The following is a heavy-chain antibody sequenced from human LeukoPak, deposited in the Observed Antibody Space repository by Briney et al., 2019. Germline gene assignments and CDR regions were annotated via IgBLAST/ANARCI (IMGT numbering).Heavy chain of an antibody. CDR2: IIPILGIA. V-gene: IGHV1-69*04. D-gene: IGHD6-19*01. Sequence: ASVKVSCKASGGTFSSYAISWVRQAPGQGLEWMGRIIPILGIANHAQKFQGRVTITADKSTSTAYMELSSLRSEDTAMYYCARLGTSIDEARLDYWGQGTLVTVSS. CDR1: GGTFSSYA. CDR3: ARLGTSIDEARLDY. J-gene: IGHJ4*02.